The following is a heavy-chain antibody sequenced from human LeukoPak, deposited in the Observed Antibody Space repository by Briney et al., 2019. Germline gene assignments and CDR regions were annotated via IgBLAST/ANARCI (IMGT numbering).Heavy chain of an antibody. CDR3: ARTSGYYVYYFDY. CDR2: IIPIFGTA. J-gene: IGHJ4*02. CDR1: GGTFSSYA. Sequence: GASVKVSCKASGGTFSSYAISWVRQAPGQGLEWMGGIIPIFGTANYAQKFQGRVTITADESTSTAYMKLSSLRSEDTAVYYCARTSGYYVYYFDYWGQGTLVTVSS. V-gene: IGHV1-69*13. D-gene: IGHD3-3*01.